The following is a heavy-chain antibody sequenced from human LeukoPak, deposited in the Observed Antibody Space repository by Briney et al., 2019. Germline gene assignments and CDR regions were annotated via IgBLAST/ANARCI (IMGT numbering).Heavy chain of an antibody. CDR1: GYDFSTYG. CDR2: IRPSNGNR. V-gene: IGHV1-18*01. D-gene: IGHD6-19*01. J-gene: IGHJ4*02. CDR3: ARAFSASKTCGY. Sequence: GASVKLSCRTSGYDFSTYGITWVRQAPGQGLEYMGWIRPSNGNRNYAQKVQDRVTLTTDTSTSTVYMELSSLRSDDTAVYYCARAFSASKTCGYWGQGTLVTVSS.